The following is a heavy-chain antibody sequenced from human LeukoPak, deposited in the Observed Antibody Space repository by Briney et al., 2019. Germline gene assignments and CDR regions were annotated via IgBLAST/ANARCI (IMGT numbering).Heavy chain of an antibody. V-gene: IGHV1-2*02. CDR2: INPNSGAT. Sequence: GASVKVSCKASGYTFTGYYMHWVRQAPGQGLEWMGWINPNSGATNYAQTIQGRVTLSRDTSISTVYMEVTWLTLDDTAVYYCARDFFTKAAPPCQFDFWGQGTLVTVSS. CDR3: ARDFFTKAAPPCQFDF. D-gene: IGHD6-6*01. J-gene: IGHJ4*02. CDR1: GYTFTGYY.